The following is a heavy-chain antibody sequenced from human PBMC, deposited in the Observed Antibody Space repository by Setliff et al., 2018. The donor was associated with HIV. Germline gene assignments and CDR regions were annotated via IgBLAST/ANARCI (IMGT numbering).Heavy chain of an antibody. J-gene: IGHJ3*02. V-gene: IGHV1-18*01. Sequence: ASVKVSCKASGYTFNNYGVMWVRQAPGQGLEWMGWISGYGNRKYAQKFEGRLTVTTDTSTSTAYMELRTLRSDDTAVYFCASGRGIYGSGALEAYDIWGQGTMVPSPQ. CDR2: ISGYGNR. CDR3: ASGRGIYGSGALEAYDI. CDR1: GYTFNNYG. D-gene: IGHD3-10*01.